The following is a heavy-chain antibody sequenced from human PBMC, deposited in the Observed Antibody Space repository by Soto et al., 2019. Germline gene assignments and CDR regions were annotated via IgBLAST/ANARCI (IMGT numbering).Heavy chain of an antibody. D-gene: IGHD6-25*01. CDR1: VYTFTSYG. CDR3: ARGPSRLPAN. V-gene: IGHV1-18*01. J-gene: IGHJ4*02. CDR2: ISAYNGNT. Sequence: ASVKVSCKASVYTFTSYGIRWVRQAPGQGLEWMGWISAYNGNTNYAQKLQGRVTISVDTSKNQFSLKLSSVTAADTAVYYCARGPSRLPANWGQGTLVTVS.